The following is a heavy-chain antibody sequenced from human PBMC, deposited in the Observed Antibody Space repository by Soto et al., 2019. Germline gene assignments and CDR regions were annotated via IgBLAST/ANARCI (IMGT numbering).Heavy chain of an antibody. CDR3: ARPYGGKIGDAPDL. J-gene: IGHJ3*01. Sequence: GGSLRLSCVASGFTFSSYAMSWVRQVPGKGLEWVSTISDAAGSAYYVDSVKGRFTISRDNSKKTLYLQMNSLRAEDSAVYYCARPYGGKIGDAPDLWGPGTMVTVSS. V-gene: IGHV3-23*01. CDR1: GFTFSSYA. D-gene: IGHD4-17*01. CDR2: ISDAAGSA.